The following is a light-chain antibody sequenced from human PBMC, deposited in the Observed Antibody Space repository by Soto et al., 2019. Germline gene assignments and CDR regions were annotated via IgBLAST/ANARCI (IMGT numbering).Light chain of an antibody. CDR2: DAS. CDR3: QQRSSWPIT. Sequence: EVVMTPSPAPMSLSPGVRDTLSCRASQSVSSYLAWYQQRPGQAPRLLIYDASRRATGIPARFSGSGSGADFTLTISSLEPEDFAVYYCQQRSSWPITVGQGKRLEIK. CDR1: QSVSSY. V-gene: IGKV3-11*01. J-gene: IGKJ5*01.